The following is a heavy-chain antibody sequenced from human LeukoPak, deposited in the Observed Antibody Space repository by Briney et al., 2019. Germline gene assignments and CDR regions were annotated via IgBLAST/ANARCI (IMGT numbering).Heavy chain of an antibody. D-gene: IGHD4-17*01. V-gene: IGHV3-23*01. CDR1: GFTFSSYD. CDR2: ISGGGRST. J-gene: IGHJ4*02. CDR3: ARDYADYVGYFFFDY. Sequence: QPGGSLRLSCAASGFTFSSYDMSWVRQGPGKGLEWLSAISGGGRSTYYADSVKGRFTISRDNSQNTLYLQMNSLRAEDTAVYYCARDYADYVGYFFFDYWGQGTLVTVSS.